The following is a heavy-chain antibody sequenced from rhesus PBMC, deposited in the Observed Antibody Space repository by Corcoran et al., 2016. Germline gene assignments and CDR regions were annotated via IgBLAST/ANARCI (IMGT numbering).Heavy chain of an antibody. J-gene: IGHJ4*01. CDR2: ISGSTGSA. V-gene: IGHV4-65*01. D-gene: IGHD6-43*01. Sequence: QVQLQESGPGLVKPSETLSLTCAVSGGSISSSNWWSWIRQPPGKGVEWIGYISGSTGSATYNPSLKSRVTISTDPSKNQFSLKLSSVTAADTAMYYCARGIAATTLDYWGQGVLVTVSS. CDR3: ARGIAATTLDY. CDR1: GGSISSSNW.